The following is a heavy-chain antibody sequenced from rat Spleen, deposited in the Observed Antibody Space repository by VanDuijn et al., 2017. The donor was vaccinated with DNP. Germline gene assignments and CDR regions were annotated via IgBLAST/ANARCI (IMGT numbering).Heavy chain of an antibody. Sequence: EVQLQESGPGLVKPSQSLSLTCSVTGYSITSSYRWNWIRKFPGNKLEWMGYINSAGSTNYNPSLKSRISITRDTSKNQLFLQVNSVTTEDTATYYCARGDILRSFDYWGQGVMVTVSS. J-gene: IGHJ2*01. CDR1: GYSITSSYR. CDR3: ARGDILRSFDY. CDR2: INSAGST. D-gene: IGHD1-6*01. V-gene: IGHV3-3*01.